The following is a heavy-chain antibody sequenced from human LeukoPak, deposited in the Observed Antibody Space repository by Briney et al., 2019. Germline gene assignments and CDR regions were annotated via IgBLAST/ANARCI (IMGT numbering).Heavy chain of an antibody. J-gene: IGHJ4*02. CDR1: GFTFSGYG. Sequence: GGSLRLSCVASGFTFSGYGMHWVRQAPGKGLEWLAFIQNNGNNRYYANSVKGRFTLSRDNSENTLYLQMNSLRAEDTAVYYCAKRDSAGSGTGKYYFDYWRQGTLVSVSS. CDR2: IQNNGNNR. D-gene: IGHD6-13*01. V-gene: IGHV3-30*02. CDR3: AKRDSAGSGTGKYYFDY.